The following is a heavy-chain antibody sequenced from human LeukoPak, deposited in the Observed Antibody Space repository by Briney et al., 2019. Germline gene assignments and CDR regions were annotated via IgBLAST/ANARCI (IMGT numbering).Heavy chain of an antibody. J-gene: IGHJ4*02. CDR2: IHPEGNEK. Sequence: GGSLRLSCAVSGFSFTNFWMSWVRQAPGRGLEWGANIHPEGNEKYHVESVKGRFTISRDNTKNLLFLQMNGLRVEDTAVYYCARGDAFSGDHWGQGTLVTVSS. V-gene: IGHV3-7*04. CDR1: GFSFTNFW. CDR3: ARGDAFSGDH.